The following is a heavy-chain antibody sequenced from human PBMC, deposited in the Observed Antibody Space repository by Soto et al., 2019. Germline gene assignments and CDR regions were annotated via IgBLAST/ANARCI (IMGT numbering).Heavy chain of an antibody. D-gene: IGHD3-22*01. Sequence: ASVKVSCKASGYTFTSYDINWVRQAPGQGLEWMGWINSNSGGTNYAQKFQGWVTMTRDTSISTAYMELNRDDTAVYYCARAYSSSDDFDYWGQGTLVTVSS. CDR1: GYTFTSYD. CDR2: INSNSGGT. CDR3: ARAYSSSDDFDY. J-gene: IGHJ4*02. V-gene: IGHV1-2*04.